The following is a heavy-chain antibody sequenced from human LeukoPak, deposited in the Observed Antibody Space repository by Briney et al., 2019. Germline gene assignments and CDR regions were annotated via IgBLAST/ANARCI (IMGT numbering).Heavy chain of an antibody. CDR2: ISPRGGGT. V-gene: IGHV3-23*01. CDR3: ARDHRGSGSRYYYYYMDV. Sequence: GGTLRLSCAASGFTFSNYGMNWVRQAPGKGLEWLSGISPRGGGTYYADSVKGRFTISRDNAKNTLYLQMNSLRAEDTAVYYCARDHRGSGSRYYYYYMDVWGKGTTVTISS. D-gene: IGHD3-10*01. J-gene: IGHJ6*03. CDR1: GFTFSNYG.